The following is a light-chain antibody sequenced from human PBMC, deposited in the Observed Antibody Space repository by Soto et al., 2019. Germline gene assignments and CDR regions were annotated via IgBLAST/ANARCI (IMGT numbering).Light chain of an antibody. Sequence: EVVLTQSPGTLSLSPGDRATLSCRASETVGSNYLAWYQQQPGQAPRLLIFDASSRATGIPDRFSGSGSGTEFSLTISRLEPEDSAVYFCHHYGYGADTFGQGTKLEI. CDR3: HHYGYGADT. V-gene: IGKV3-20*01. J-gene: IGKJ2*01. CDR2: DAS. CDR1: ETVGSNY.